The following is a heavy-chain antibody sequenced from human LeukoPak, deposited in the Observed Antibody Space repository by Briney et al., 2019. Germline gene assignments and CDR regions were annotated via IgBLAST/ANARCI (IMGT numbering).Heavy chain of an antibody. CDR2: ISVYNGNT. Sequence: ASVKVSCKASGYSFTNYGISWVRQAPGQGLEWMGWISVYNGNTNYAQKLQGRVTMTTDTSTSTAYMELSSLRSEDTALYYCAKDISATGTNWFDPWGQGTLVTVSS. D-gene: IGHD1-1*01. CDR1: GYSFTNYG. J-gene: IGHJ5*02. CDR3: AKDISATGTNWFDP. V-gene: IGHV1-18*01.